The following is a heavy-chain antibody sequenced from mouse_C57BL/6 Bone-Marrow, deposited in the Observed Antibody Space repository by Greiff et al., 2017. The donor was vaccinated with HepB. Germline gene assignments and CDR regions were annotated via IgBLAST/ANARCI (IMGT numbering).Heavy chain of an antibody. J-gene: IGHJ2*01. V-gene: IGHV5-6*01. CDR2: ISSGGSYT. D-gene: IGHD3-2*02. Sequence: VESGGDLVKPGGSLKLSCAASGFTFSSYGMSWVRQTPDKRLEWVATISSGGSYTYYPDSVKGRFTISRDNAKNTLYLQMSSLKSEDTAMYYCARGRDSSGPFDYWGQGTTLTVSS. CDR1: GFTFSSYG. CDR3: ARGRDSSGPFDY.